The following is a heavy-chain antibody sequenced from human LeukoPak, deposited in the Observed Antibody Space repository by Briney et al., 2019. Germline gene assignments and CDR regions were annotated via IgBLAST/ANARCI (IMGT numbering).Heavy chain of an antibody. Sequence: GGSLRLSCAASGFTFRSYWMHWVRHAPGKGLVWVSRINSDGTSTTYADSLKGRFTISRDNAKNTLYLQMNSLGVEDTAVYYCASGYYGSGSYTFDDWGQGTLVTVSS. D-gene: IGHD3-10*01. V-gene: IGHV3-74*01. CDR3: ASGYYGSGSYTFDD. CDR2: INSDGTST. CDR1: GFTFRSYW. J-gene: IGHJ4*02.